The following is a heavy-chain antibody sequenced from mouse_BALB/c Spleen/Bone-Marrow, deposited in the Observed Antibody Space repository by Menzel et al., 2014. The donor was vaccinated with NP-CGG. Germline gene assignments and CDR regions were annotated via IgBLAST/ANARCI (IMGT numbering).Heavy chain of an antibody. J-gene: IGHJ4*01. D-gene: IGHD2-3*01. V-gene: IGHV1-69*02. CDR2: IDPSDSET. CDR3: ARALGDGYYYTMHY. Sequence: QVQLQQPGAELVKPGAPVKLSCKASGYTFTSYWMNWVKQRPGRGLEWIGRIDPSDSETHYNQKFKDKATLTVDKSSSTAYIQLSSLTSEDSAVYYCARALGDGYYYTMHYWPQGTPVPVSS. CDR1: GYTFTSYW.